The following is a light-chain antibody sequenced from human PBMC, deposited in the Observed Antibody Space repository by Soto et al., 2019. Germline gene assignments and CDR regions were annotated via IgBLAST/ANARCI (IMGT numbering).Light chain of an antibody. CDR3: SSYSSSTTHVV. CDR1: SSDVGDFNY. J-gene: IGLJ2*01. Sequence: QSALTQPASVSGSPGRSVTISCTGTSSDVGDFNYVSWYQHLPGRAPKLIIYDVTNRPSGISYRFSASKSGRTASLTISGLQAEDEADYYCSSYSSSTTHVVFGGGTKLKVL. CDR2: DVT. V-gene: IGLV2-14*03.